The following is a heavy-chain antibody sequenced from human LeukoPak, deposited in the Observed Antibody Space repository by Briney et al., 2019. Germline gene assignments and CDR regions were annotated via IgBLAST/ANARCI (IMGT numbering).Heavy chain of an antibody. CDR3: ARHIAVAGTGFDY. Sequence: PSETLSLTCTVSGDSISSYYWSWIRQPPGKGLEWIGYIYYSGSTNYNPSLKSRVTISVDTSKNRFSLKLSSVTAADTAVYYCARHIAVAGTGFDYWGQGTLVTVSS. CDR1: GDSISSYY. D-gene: IGHD6-19*01. V-gene: IGHV4-59*08. CDR2: IYYSGST. J-gene: IGHJ4*02.